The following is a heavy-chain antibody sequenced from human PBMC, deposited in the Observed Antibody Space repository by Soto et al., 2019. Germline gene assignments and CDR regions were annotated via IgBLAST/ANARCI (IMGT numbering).Heavy chain of an antibody. CDR2: IKQDGSEK. Sequence: GGSLRLSCAAPGFTFSSYWMSWVRQAPGKGLEWVANIKQDGSEKYYVDSVKGRFTISRDNAKNSLYLQMNSLRAEDTAVYYCARKGIAVAGKDFDYWGQGTLVTVSS. J-gene: IGHJ4*02. D-gene: IGHD6-19*01. V-gene: IGHV3-7*01. CDR3: ARKGIAVAGKDFDY. CDR1: GFTFSSYW.